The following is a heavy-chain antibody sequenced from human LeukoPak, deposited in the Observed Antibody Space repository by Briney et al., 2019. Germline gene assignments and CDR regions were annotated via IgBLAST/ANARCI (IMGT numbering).Heavy chain of an antibody. CDR2: INSDGSST. CDR1: GFTFSSYW. V-gene: IGHV3-74*01. Sequence: GGSLRLSCAASGFTFSSYWMHWVRQAPGKRLVWVSRINSDGSSTSYADSVKGRFTISRDNSKNTLYLQMNSLRAEDTAVYYCAKDSFYYYDSSGSYNWFDPWGQGTLVTVSS. CDR3: AKDSFYYYDSSGSYNWFDP. D-gene: IGHD3-22*01. J-gene: IGHJ5*02.